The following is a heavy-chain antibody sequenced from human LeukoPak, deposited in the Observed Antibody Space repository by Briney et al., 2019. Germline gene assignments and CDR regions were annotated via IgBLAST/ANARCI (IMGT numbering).Heavy chain of an antibody. V-gene: IGHV3-21*01. J-gene: IGHJ4*02. CDR3: ARDIGAAAGRLDY. CDR2: ISSSSSYI. CDR1: GFTFSSYS. D-gene: IGHD6-13*01. Sequence: GGSLRLSCAASGFTFSSYSMNWVRQAPGKGLEWVSSISSSSSYIYYADSVKGRFTISGDNAKNSLYLQMNSLRAEDTAVYYCARDIGAAAGRLDYWGQGTLVTVSS.